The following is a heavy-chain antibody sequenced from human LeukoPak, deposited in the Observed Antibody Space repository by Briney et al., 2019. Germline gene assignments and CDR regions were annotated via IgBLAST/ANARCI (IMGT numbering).Heavy chain of an antibody. V-gene: IGHV3-48*04. D-gene: IGHD3-10*01. Sequence: GGALRLSCAASGFTFSSYSMNWVRQAPGKGLEWVSYISSSSSTIYYADSVKGRFTISRDNAKNSLYLQMNSLRAEDTAVYYCARYYYGSGSYLYNWFDPWGQGTLVTVSS. CDR3: ARYYYGSGSYLYNWFDP. CDR2: ISSSSSTI. J-gene: IGHJ5*02. CDR1: GFTFSSYS.